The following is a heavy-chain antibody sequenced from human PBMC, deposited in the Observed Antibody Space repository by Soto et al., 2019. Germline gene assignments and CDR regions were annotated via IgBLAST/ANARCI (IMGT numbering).Heavy chain of an antibody. V-gene: IGHV3-21*01. Sequence: EVQLVESGGGLVKPGGSLRLSCAASGFTFSSYSMNWVRQAPGKGLEWVSSISSSSSYIYYGDSMKGRFTISRDNAKNALHLEMNSLRAEGTAVYYCAAILPPTKSCSSTSCYAPPFDYWGQGTLVTVSS. CDR3: AAILPPTKSCSSTSCYAPPFDY. CDR1: GFTFSSYS. J-gene: IGHJ4*02. CDR2: ISSSSSYI. D-gene: IGHD2-2*01.